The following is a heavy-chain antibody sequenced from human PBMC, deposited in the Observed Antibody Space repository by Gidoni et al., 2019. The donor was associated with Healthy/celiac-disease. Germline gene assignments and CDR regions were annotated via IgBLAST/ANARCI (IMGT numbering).Heavy chain of an antibody. Sequence: AVWNWIRQSPSRCLEWLGRTYYRSKWDSDYAVSVKSRITIKADTSKNQFSLQLKSVTPEDTAVYCCARSSLTVTNAFDIWGQGTMVSVS. D-gene: IGHD4-17*01. CDR2: TYYRSKWDS. V-gene: IGHV6-1*01. CDR3: ARSSLTVTNAFDI. J-gene: IGHJ3*02. CDR1: AV.